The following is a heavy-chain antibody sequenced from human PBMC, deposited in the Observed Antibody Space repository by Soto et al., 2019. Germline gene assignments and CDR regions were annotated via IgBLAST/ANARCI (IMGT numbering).Heavy chain of an antibody. CDR1: GYTFTSYY. CDR3: ASRAPRGGVVLT. V-gene: IGHV1-46*03. Sequence: QVQLVQSGAEVKKPGASVKVSCKASGYTFTSYYMHWVRQAPGQGLEWMGIINPSGGSTSYAQKFQGSGTMPRETSTSSVYMELSSLRAEDTAVYYCASRAPRGGVVLTWGHGTTVPVSS. D-gene: IGHD2-15*01. CDR2: INPSGGST. J-gene: IGHJ6*02.